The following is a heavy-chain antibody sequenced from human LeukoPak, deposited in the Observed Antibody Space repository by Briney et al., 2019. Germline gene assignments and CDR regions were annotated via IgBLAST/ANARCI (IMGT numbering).Heavy chain of an antibody. J-gene: IGHJ4*02. Sequence: SETLSLTCTVSGVSINNYYWSWIRQPPGKGLEWIGYIYYTGSTRYNPSLKSRVTISLDTSKNQFSLNVNSVTAADTAVYYCASFSDYGGNFFHYWGQGALVTVSS. CDR1: GVSINNYY. D-gene: IGHD4-23*01. CDR2: IYYTGST. V-gene: IGHV4-59*08. CDR3: ASFSDYGGNFFHY.